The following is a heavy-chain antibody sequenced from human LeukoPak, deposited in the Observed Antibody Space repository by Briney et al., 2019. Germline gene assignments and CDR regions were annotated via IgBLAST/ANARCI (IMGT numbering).Heavy chain of an antibody. Sequence: GGSLRLSCAASGFTFSNFAMSWVRQAPGKGLEWVSAISGSGGSVYYADSVKGRFTISRDNSKNTLYLQMKSLRAEDTAVYYCAKDRRIVAVGHRRTIKNCLDPWGQGTLVAVSS. V-gene: IGHV3-23*01. D-gene: IGHD6-13*01. CDR1: GFTFSNFA. J-gene: IGHJ5*02. CDR2: ISGSGGSV. CDR3: AKDRRIVAVGHRRTIKNCLDP.